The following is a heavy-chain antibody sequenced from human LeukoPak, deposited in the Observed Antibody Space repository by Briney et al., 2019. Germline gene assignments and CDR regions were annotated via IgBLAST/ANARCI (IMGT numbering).Heavy chain of an antibody. CDR1: GFTFSSSA. CDR2: INNVGSHI. J-gene: IGHJ4*02. V-gene: IGHV3-21*01. CDR3: ARDLAGKDY. D-gene: IGHD7-27*01. Sequence: GGSLRLSCAASGFTFSSSAMNWVRQAPGKGLEWVSSINNVGSHIYYADSVKGRFTISRDNAKNSLYLQMNSLRAEDTAVYYCARDLAGKDYWGQGTLVTVSS.